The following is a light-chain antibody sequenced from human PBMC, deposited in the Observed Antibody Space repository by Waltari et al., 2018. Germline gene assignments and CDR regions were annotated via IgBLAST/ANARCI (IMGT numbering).Light chain of an antibody. J-gene: IGLJ2*01. CDR1: NIGSKS. CDR2: DDS. CDR3: QVWDSSSDHVV. V-gene: IGLV3-21*02. Sequence: SYVLTQPPSVSVAPGQTARITCGGNNIGSKSVHWYQQKPGQAPVLVVCDDSDRPAGIAERFSGSNSGNTATLTISRVEAGDEADYYCQVWDSSSDHVVFGGGTKLTVL.